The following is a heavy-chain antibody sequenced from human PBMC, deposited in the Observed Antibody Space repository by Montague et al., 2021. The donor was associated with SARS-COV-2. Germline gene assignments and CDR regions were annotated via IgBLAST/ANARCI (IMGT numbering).Heavy chain of an antibody. Sequence: SETLSLTCSVSGYFIGTGNYWGWIRQSPGKGLEWIGSIYLHGNTNYNPSLNSRVTISLDTSNNQFSLRLTSVTTSDTAVYYCARGRVTRTGFDYWGQGILVIVSS. D-gene: IGHD1-14*01. CDR3: ARGRVTRTGFDY. J-gene: IGHJ4*02. CDR1: GYFIGTGNY. CDR2: IYLHGNT. V-gene: IGHV4-38-2*02.